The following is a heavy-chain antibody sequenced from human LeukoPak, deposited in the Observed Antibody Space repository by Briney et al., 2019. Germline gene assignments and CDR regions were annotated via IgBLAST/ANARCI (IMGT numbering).Heavy chain of an antibody. D-gene: IGHD6-13*01. J-gene: IGHJ4*02. V-gene: IGHV3-23*01. CDR2: ISGSGGST. CDR1: GFTFISYA. Sequence: GGFLRLSCAASGFTFISYAMSWVRQAPGKGLEWVSAISGSGGSTYYADSVKGRFTISRDNAKNSLYLQMNSLRAEDTALYYCAKDIAAAGNFDYWGRGTLVTVSS. CDR3: AKDIAAAGNFDY.